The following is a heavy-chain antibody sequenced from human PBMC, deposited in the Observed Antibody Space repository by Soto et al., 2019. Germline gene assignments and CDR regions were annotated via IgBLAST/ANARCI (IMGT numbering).Heavy chain of an antibody. CDR1: GYTFSSYT. D-gene: IGHD3-10*01. J-gene: IGHJ4*02. V-gene: IGHV1-18*01. CDR2: ISPDDGNT. CDR3: ARVEAPFGESLH. Sequence: ASVKVSCKTSGYTFSSYTIAWVRQAPGQGLEWLGWISPDDGNTEYEQKFQGRVTMTADTLTNNAYMELRSLKYDDTAVYYCARVEAPFGESLHWGQGTPVTSP.